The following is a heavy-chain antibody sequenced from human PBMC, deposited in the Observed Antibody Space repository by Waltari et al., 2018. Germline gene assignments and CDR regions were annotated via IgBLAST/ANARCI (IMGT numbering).Heavy chain of an antibody. CDR1: RCSSYA. J-gene: IGHJ6*02. D-gene: IGHD3-10*01. Sequence: RCSSYAMHWVRQAPGTGLEWVAVIWYDGTKTYHADSVRGRFSISRDNFQSILYLQMDSLRAEDTAVYYCARVHGRVHYYGMDIWGQGTTVIVSS. CDR2: IWYDGTKT. V-gene: IGHV3-33*01. CDR3: ARVHGRVHYYGMDI.